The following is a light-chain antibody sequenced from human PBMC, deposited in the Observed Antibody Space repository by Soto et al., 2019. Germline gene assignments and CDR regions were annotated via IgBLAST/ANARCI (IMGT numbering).Light chain of an antibody. J-gene: IGKJ5*01. V-gene: IGKV3-20*01. CDR2: GAS. CDR3: QHYGASPIT. CDR1: QSVGYN. Sequence: EILLTQSPGTLSLSPGERATLSCRASQSVGYNMAWYQQKPGQPPKLLIFGASNMATDIPARFSGGGSGTDFTLTISRLEPDDFSLYYCQHYGASPITFGQGTRLENK.